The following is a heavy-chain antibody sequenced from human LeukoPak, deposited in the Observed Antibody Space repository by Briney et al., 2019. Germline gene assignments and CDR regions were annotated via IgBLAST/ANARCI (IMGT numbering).Heavy chain of an antibody. J-gene: IGHJ4*02. CDR1: GGSISSSSYY. V-gene: IGHV4-39*07. CDR3: ARRLVVVAATSGYFDY. Sequence: PSETLSLTCTVSGGSISSSSYYWGWIRQPPGKGLEWIGCIYYSGSTYYNPSLKSRVTISVDTSKNQFSLKLSSVTAADTAVYYCARRLVVVAATSGYFDYWGQGTLVTVSS. CDR2: IYYSGST. D-gene: IGHD2-15*01.